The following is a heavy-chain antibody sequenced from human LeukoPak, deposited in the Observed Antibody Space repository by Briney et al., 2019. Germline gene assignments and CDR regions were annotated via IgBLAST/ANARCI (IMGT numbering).Heavy chain of an antibody. CDR1: GFTFSSYG. D-gene: IGHD5-24*01. J-gene: IGHJ4*02. Sequence: GGSLRLSCAASGFTFSSYGMSWVRQASGKGLEWVSAISGSGGSTYYADSVKGRFTISRDNSKNTLYLQMNSLRGEDTAVYYCAKGWLQFYYFDYWGQGTLVTVSS. CDR2: ISGSGGST. V-gene: IGHV3-23*01. CDR3: AKGWLQFYYFDY.